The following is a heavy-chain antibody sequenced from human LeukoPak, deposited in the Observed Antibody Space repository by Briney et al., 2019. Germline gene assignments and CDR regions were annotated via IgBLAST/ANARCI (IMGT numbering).Heavy chain of an antibody. CDR2: FDSEDGET. V-gene: IGHV1-24*01. CDR1: GYTLTELF. D-gene: IGHD6-19*01. Sequence: ASVKVSCKVSGYTLTELFMHWVRQAPGKGLEWMGGFDSEDGETVYAQKFQGRVTMTEDTSTDTAYMELSSLRSEDTAVYYCATATSGIAVAGRTGFSYFDYWGQGTLVTVSS. CDR3: ATATSGIAVAGRTGFSYFDY. J-gene: IGHJ4*02.